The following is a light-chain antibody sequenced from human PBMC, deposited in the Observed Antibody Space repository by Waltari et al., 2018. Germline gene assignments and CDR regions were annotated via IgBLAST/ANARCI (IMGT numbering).Light chain of an antibody. Sequence: EIVMTQSPATLSLSPGERATLSCRASPSVSSSLAWYQQKPGQATRLLIYGASSRATGIPDRFSGSGSGTDFTLTINSLEPEDVAVYYGLQRYNWPLTFGGGTKVEIK. CDR3: LQRYNWPLT. CDR2: GAS. J-gene: IGKJ4*01. V-gene: IGKV3-15*01. CDR1: PSVSSS.